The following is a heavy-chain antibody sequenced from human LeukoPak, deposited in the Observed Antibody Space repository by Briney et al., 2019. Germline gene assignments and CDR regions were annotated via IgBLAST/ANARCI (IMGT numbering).Heavy chain of an antibody. CDR1: GFTFSSYG. D-gene: IGHD2/OR15-2a*01. CDR3: AKDVIVAFDY. CDR2: IRYDGSNK. J-gene: IGHJ4*02. Sequence: GGSLRLSCAASGFTFSSYGMHWVRQAPGKGLEWVAFIRYDGSNKYYADSVKGRSTISRDNSKNTLYLQMNSLRAEDTAVYYCAKDVIVAFDYWGQGTLVTVSS. V-gene: IGHV3-30*02.